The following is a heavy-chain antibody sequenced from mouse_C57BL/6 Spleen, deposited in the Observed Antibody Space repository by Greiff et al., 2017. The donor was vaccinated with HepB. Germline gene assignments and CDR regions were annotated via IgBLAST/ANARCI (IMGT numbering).Heavy chain of an antibody. CDR3: ALYDYDECYAMDY. Sequence: QVQLKQSGAELVKPGASVKLSCKASGYTFTSYWMHWVKQRPGRGLEWIGRIDPNSGGTKYNEKFKSKATLTVDKPSSTAYMQLSSLTSEDAAVYYCALYDYDECYAMDYWGQGTSVTVSS. V-gene: IGHV1-72*01. CDR2: IDPNSGGT. CDR1: GYTFTSYW. D-gene: IGHD2-4*01. J-gene: IGHJ4*01.